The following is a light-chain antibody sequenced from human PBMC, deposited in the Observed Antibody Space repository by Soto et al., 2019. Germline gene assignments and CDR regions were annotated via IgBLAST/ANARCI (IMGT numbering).Light chain of an antibody. CDR1: QSVSGSY. V-gene: IGKV3-20*01. CDR2: GAS. J-gene: IGKJ3*01. CDR3: QQYGSSFT. Sequence: EIVLTQSPGTLSLSPGERATLSCRASQSVSGSYLAWYQQKPGQAPRLLIYGASSRATGIPDRFSGSGSGTAFTLTISRLEPEDFGVYYCQQYGSSFTFGPGTKVDIK.